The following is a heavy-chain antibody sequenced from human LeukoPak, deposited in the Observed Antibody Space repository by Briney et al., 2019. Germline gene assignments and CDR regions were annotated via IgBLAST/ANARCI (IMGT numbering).Heavy chain of an antibody. CDR2: ISFDGIQK. CDR1: GFTFSNYC. V-gene: IGHV3-30*02. Sequence: PGGSLRLSCAASGFTFSNYCMHWVRQAPGKGLGWGALISFDGIQKYYADSVKGRFTLSRDNSKSTVYLKMNSLRVEDAAVYYCSKDLTSDFGGDLDPWGQGTMVTVSS. D-gene: IGHD3-10*01. CDR3: SKDLTSDFGGDLDP. J-gene: IGHJ5*02.